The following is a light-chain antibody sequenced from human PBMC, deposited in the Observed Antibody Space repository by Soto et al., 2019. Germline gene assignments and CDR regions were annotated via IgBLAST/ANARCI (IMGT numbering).Light chain of an antibody. CDR3: QQYSSYPHT. V-gene: IGKV1-16*01. CDR2: GVS. Sequence: DIQMTQSPSSLSASVGDRVTITCRASQGITTYLAWFQQKPGKAPKSLIYGVSNLQSGVTSRFSGGGSGRDFTLTISSLQPEDFATYYCQQYSSYPHTFGQGTKVEIK. CDR1: QGITTY. J-gene: IGKJ2*01.